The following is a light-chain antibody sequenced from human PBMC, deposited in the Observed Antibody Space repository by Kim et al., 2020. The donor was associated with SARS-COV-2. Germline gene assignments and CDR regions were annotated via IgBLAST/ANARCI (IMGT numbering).Light chain of an antibody. CDR2: EVN. CDR3: FSYAGKSVGV. Sequence: QSALTQPVSLSESPGQSINISCTGTTSDVGGYDLVSWYQHHPGKAPKLIIYEVNQRPSGVSSRFSGSKSGNMASLTISGLQAEDEADYFCFSYAGKSVGVFGGVTQLTVL. CDR1: TSDVGGYDL. V-gene: IGLV2-23*02. J-gene: IGLJ7*01.